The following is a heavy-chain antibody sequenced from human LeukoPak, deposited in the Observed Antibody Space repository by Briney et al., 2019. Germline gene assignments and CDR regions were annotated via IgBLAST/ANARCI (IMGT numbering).Heavy chain of an antibody. D-gene: IGHD1-26*01. J-gene: IGHJ3*02. CDR1: GFTVSSNY. CDR2: VYSGGST. CDR3: ARGGSYLSAFDI. V-gene: IGHV3-66*01. Sequence: GGSLRLSCAASGFTVSSNYMSWVRQAPGKGLEWVSVVYSGGSTYYADSVKGRFTISRDNSQNTLYLQMNSLRAEDTAVYYCARGGSYLSAFDIWGQGTMVTVSS.